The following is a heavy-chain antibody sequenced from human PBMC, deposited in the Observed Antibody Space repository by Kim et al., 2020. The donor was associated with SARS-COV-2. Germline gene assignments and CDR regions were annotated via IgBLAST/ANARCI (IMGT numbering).Heavy chain of an antibody. J-gene: IGHJ3*02. CDR3: ARVLGILNAFDI. Sequence: SETLSLTCTVSGGSISSGGYYWSWIRQHPGKGLEWIGYIYYSGSTYYNPSLKSRVTISVDTSKNQFSLKLSSVTAADTAVYYCARVLGILNAFDIWGQGTMVTVSS. D-gene: IGHD2-15*01. CDR1: GGSISSGGYY. V-gene: IGHV4-31*03. CDR2: IYYSGST.